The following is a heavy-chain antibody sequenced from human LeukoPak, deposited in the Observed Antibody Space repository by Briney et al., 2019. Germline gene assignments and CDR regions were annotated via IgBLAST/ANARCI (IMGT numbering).Heavy chain of an antibody. CDR3: ARDRGSWIQPYRAGFDP. V-gene: IGHV3-23*01. J-gene: IGHJ5*02. CDR1: GFIYRSYA. CDR2: IPCSGGSK. Sequence: GGSVRLSRAFSGFIYRSYALSWVPQPPARGLECVSDIPCSGGSKNYADSVKGRFTISIDNSKNTLYLQMNSLRAEDTAVYYCARDRGSWIQPYRAGFDPWGQGTLVTVSS. D-gene: IGHD5-18*01.